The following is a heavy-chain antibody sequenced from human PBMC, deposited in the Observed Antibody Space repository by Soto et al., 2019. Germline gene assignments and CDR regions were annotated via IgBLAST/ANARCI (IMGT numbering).Heavy chain of an antibody. J-gene: IGHJ3*02. V-gene: IGHV4-34*01. CDR3: ARDQGGTYDNGGYYWVGGFDI. Sequence: SETLSLTCAVYGGSFSGYYWSWIRQPPGKGLEWIGEINHSGSTIYNPSLESRVTISVDTSKNQFSLKLSSVTAADTAVYYCARDQGGTYDNGGYYWVGGFDIWGQGTMVT. CDR2: INHSGST. D-gene: IGHD3-22*01. CDR1: GGSFSGYY.